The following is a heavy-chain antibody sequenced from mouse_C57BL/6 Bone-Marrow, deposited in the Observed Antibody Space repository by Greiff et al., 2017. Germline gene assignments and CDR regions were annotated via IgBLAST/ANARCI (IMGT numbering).Heavy chain of an antibody. D-gene: IGHD2-4*01. Sequence: VQLQQSVAELVRPGASVKLSCTASGFNIKNTYMHWVKQRPEQGLEWIGRIDPANGSTKYAPKFQGKATITADTSSNPAYLQLSSLTAEDTAIYVCARRGIYSDYDYYFDYWGQGTTLTVSS. CDR3: ARRGIYSDYDYYFDY. CDR2: IDPANGST. J-gene: IGHJ2*01. CDR1: GFNIKNTY. V-gene: IGHV14-3*01.